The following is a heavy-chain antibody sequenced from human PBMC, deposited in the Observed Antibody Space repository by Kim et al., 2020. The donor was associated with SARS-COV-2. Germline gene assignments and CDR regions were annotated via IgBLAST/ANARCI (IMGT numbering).Heavy chain of an antibody. J-gene: IGHJ2*01. CDR1: GGSISSSSYY. CDR2: IYYSGST. D-gene: IGHD6-19*01. V-gene: IGHV4-39*01. CDR3: ASSLRWQWLSFGYFYL. Sequence: ETLSLTCTVSGGSISSSSYYWGWIRQPPGKGLEWIGSIYYSGSTYYNPSLKSRVTISVDTSKNQFSLKLSSVTAADTAVYYCASSLRWQWLSFGYFYLWGRGTLVTVSS.